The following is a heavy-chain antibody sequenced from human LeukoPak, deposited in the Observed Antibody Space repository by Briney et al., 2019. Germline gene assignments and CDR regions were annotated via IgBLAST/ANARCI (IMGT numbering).Heavy chain of an antibody. CDR2: IIPIFGTA. Sequence: GSSVKVSCKASGGTFSSYAIRWARQAPGQGLEWMGGIIPIFGTANYAQKFQGRVTITADESTSTAYMELSSLRSEDTAVYYCARDRDTAMAFDYWGQGTLVTVSS. J-gene: IGHJ4*02. D-gene: IGHD5-18*01. V-gene: IGHV1-69*01. CDR1: GGTFSSYA. CDR3: ARDRDTAMAFDY.